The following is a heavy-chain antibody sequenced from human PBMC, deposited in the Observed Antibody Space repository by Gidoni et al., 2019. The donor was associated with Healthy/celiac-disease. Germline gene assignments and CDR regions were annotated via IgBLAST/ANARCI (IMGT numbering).Heavy chain of an antibody. V-gene: IGHV3-30*18. CDR1: GFTLSSYG. D-gene: IGHD3-16*01. CDR3: AKDWERLDY. J-gene: IGHJ4*02. Sequence: QVQLVESGGGVVQPGRSLRLSCAASGFTLSSYGMHWVRQAPGKGLEWVAVISSDGSNIYYADSVKGRFTISRDNSKNTLYLQVNSLRAEDTAVYYCAKDWERLDYWGQGTLVTVSS. CDR2: ISSDGSNI.